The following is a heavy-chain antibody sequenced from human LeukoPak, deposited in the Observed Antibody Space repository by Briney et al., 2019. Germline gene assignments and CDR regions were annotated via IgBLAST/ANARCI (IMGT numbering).Heavy chain of an antibody. V-gene: IGHV3-23*01. CDR3: ARDGITIFPPSDYYGMDV. CDR2: ISGSGGST. J-gene: IGHJ6*02. CDR1: GFTFSSYA. D-gene: IGHD3-3*01. Sequence: GGSLRLSCAASGFTFSSYAMSWVRQAPGKGLEWVSAISGSGGSTYYADSVKGRFTISRDNAKNSLYLQMNSLRAEDTAVYYCARDGITIFPPSDYYGMDVWGQGTTVTVSS.